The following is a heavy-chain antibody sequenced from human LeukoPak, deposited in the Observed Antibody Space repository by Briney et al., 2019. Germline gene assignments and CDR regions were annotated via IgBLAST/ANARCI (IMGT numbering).Heavy chain of an antibody. D-gene: IGHD3-3*01. J-gene: IGHJ5*02. V-gene: IGHV4-39*01. CDR1: GGSFSGYY. CDR2: IYYGGNT. CDR3: ARHAYYDFVTGLFDP. Sequence: PSETLSLTCAVYGGSFSGYYWGWLRQPPGKGLEWIGSIYYGGNTYYNSSLKSRVTISVDTSKNRFSLKLNSVTAADTAVYYCARHAYYDFVTGLFDPWGQGTLVTVSS.